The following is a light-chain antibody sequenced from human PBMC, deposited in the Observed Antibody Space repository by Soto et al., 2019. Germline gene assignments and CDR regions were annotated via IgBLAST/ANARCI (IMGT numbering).Light chain of an antibody. CDR2: EVR. J-gene: IGLJ3*02. V-gene: IGLV2-14*01. CDR3: SAYTAGSTLV. Sequence: QSALTQPASVSGSAGQSITISCSGTMRDVGAYNLVSWYQQHPGTAPKLIIYEVRNRPSGISSRFSGYRSGNTASLTISGLQSEDEGDYYCSAYTAGSTLVFGGGTQLTVL. CDR1: MRDVGAYNL.